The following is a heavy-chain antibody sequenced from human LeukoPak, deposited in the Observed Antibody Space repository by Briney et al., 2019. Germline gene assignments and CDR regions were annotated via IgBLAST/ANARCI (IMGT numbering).Heavy chain of an antibody. CDR3: AGHTYPDAFDI. Sequence: GGSLRLSCAASGFTFSSYWMSWVRQAPGKGLEWVANIKQDGSEKYYVDSVKGRFTISRDNVKNSLYLQMNSLRAEDTAVYYCAGHTYPDAFDIWGQGTMVTVSS. D-gene: IGHD2-2*01. CDR1: GFTFSSYW. V-gene: IGHV3-7*01. J-gene: IGHJ3*02. CDR2: IKQDGSEK.